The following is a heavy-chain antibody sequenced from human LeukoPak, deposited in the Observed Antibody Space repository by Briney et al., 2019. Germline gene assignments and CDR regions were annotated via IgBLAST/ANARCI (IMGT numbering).Heavy chain of an antibody. Sequence: RTGGPLRLSCAASGFTFSSYAMSWVRQAPGKGLEWVSAISGSGGSTYYADSVKGRFTISRDNSKNTLYLQMNSLRAEDTAVYYCAKEESGYDFWSGYYETLNWFDPWGQGTLVTVSS. V-gene: IGHV3-23*01. CDR1: GFTFSSYA. J-gene: IGHJ5*02. D-gene: IGHD3-3*01. CDR3: AKEESGYDFWSGYYETLNWFDP. CDR2: ISGSGGST.